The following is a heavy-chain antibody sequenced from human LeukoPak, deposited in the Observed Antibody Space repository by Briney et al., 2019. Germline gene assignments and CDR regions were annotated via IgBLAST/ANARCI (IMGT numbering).Heavy chain of an antibody. D-gene: IGHD3-3*01. CDR3: ARTYYDFWSGYTYFDY. CDR2: ISAYNGNT. Sequence: ASVKVSCKASGYTFTSYGISWVRQAPGQGLEWMGWISAYNGNTNYAQKLQGRVTMTTDTSTSTAYMELRSLRSDDTAVYYCARTYYDFWSGYTYFDYWGQGTLVTVSS. V-gene: IGHV1-18*01. CDR1: GYTFTSYG. J-gene: IGHJ4*02.